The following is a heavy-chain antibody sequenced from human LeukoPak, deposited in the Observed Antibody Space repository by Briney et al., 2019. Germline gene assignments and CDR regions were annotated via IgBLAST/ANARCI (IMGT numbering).Heavy chain of an antibody. CDR3: ARDPYYGSGFDY. CDR2: IYSGGST. J-gene: IGHJ4*02. Sequence: GGSLRLSCAASGFTFSDAWMSWVRQAPGKGLEWVSVIYSGGSTYYADSVKGRFTISRDNSKNTLYLQMNSLRAEDTAVYYCARDPYYGSGFDYWGQGTLVTVSS. V-gene: IGHV3-66*01. CDR1: GFTFSDAW. D-gene: IGHD3-10*01.